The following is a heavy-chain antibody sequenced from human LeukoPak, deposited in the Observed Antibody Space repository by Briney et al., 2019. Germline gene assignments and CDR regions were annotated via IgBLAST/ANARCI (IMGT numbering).Heavy chain of an antibody. CDR3: ARGRGWQLLCDGYYFDY. D-gene: IGHD2-15*01. CDR1: GGSLSSGDYY. V-gene: IGHV4-30-4*01. J-gene: IGHJ4*02. CDR2: IYYSGST. Sequence: PSETLSLTCTVSGGSLSSGDYYWSWIRQPPGKGLEWIGYIYYSGSTYYNPSLKSRVTISVDTSKNQFSLKLSSVTAADTAVYYCARGRGWQLLCDGYYFDYWGQGTLVTVSS.